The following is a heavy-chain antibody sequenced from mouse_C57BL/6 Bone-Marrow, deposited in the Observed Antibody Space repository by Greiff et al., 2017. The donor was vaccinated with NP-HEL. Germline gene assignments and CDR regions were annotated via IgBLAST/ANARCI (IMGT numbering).Heavy chain of an antibody. V-gene: IGHV5-6*02. D-gene: IGHD2-13*01. J-gene: IGHJ2*01. CDR1: GFTFSSYG. CDR2: ISSGGSYT. CDR3: ARHDWLFDY. Sequence: DVKLVESGGDLVKPGGSLKLSCAASGFTFSSYGMSWVRQTPDKRLEWVATISSGGSYTYYPDSVKGRFTISRDNAKNTLYLQMSSLKSEDTAMYYCARHDWLFDYWGQGTTLAVSS.